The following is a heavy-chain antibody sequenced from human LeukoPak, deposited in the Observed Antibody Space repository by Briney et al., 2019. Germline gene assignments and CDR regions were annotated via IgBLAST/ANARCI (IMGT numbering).Heavy chain of an antibody. J-gene: IGHJ4*02. CDR3: ARDRYYASGASYFEPEY. D-gene: IGHD3-22*01. V-gene: IGHV1-69*13. CDR2: IIPFSGTS. CDR1: GGTFSSYA. Sequence: GASVKVSCKASGGTFSSYAVSWVRQAPGQGLEWMGGIIPFSGTSNYAPRFQGRVTITADASTSTSYMQLSSLRSEDTAIYYCARDRYYASGASYFEPEYWGQGTLVTVSS.